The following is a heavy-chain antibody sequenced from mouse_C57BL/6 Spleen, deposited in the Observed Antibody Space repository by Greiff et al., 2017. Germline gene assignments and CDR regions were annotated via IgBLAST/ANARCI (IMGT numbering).Heavy chain of an antibody. Sequence: QVQLQQSGAELVRPGTSVKMSCKASGYTFTNYWIGWAKQRPGHGLEWIGDIYPGGGYTNYNEKVKGKATLTADKSSSTAYMQFSSLTSEDSAIYYCARYSNYVFDYWGQGTTLTVSS. D-gene: IGHD2-5*01. J-gene: IGHJ2*01. CDR1: GYTFTNYW. CDR3: ARYSNYVFDY. V-gene: IGHV1-63*01. CDR2: IYPGGGYT.